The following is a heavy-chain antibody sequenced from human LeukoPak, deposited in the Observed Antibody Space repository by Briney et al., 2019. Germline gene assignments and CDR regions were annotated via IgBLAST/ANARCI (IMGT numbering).Heavy chain of an antibody. CDR1: GFTFSDHY. V-gene: IGHV3-72*01. Sequence: GGSLRLSCATSGFTFSDHYMDWVRQAPGKGLEWVGRSRNKANSYTTEYAASVKGRFTISRDDSKNSLYLQMNSLKTEDTAVYCCARLHSSGWYTDYWGQGTLVTVSS. CDR3: ARLHSSGWYTDY. J-gene: IGHJ4*02. D-gene: IGHD6-19*01. CDR2: SRNKANSYTT.